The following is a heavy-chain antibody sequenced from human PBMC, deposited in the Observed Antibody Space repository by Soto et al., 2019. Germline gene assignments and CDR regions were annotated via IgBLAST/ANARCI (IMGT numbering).Heavy chain of an antibody. V-gene: IGHV3-33*01. Sequence: GGSLRLSCAASGFTFSSYGMHWVRQAPGKGLEWVAVIWYDGSNKHYVDSVRGRFTTSRDNSKNTLYLQMNSLRAEDTAVYFCARDRRSMNYYDSSGYYFDYWGQGTLVTVSS. CDR1: GFTFSSYG. J-gene: IGHJ4*02. CDR3: ARDRRSMNYYDSSGYYFDY. D-gene: IGHD3-22*01. CDR2: IWYDGSNK.